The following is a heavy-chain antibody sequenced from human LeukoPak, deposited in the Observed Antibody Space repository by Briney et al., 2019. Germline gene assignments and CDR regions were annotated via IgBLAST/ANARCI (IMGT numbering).Heavy chain of an antibody. D-gene: IGHD1-1*01. Sequence: ASVKVSCKASGYTFTSYYMHWVRQAPGQGLEWMGIINPSGGSTSYAQKFQGRVTMTRDTSTSTVYMELSSLRSEDTAVYYCARDRNNWYGTEYYFDYWGQGTLVTVSS. CDR1: GYTFTSYY. V-gene: IGHV1-46*01. CDR3: ARDRNNWYGTEYYFDY. CDR2: INPSGGST. J-gene: IGHJ4*02.